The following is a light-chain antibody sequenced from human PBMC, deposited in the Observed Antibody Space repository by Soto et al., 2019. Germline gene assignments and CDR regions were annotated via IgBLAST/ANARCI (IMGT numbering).Light chain of an antibody. Sequence: DIVMTQSPLSLPVTPGEPASISCRSSQSLLHSNGYNYLDWYLQKPGQSPQLLIYLGSNRASGVPDRFSGSGSGPDFTLKISRVEAEDVGVYYCMQALQTLFGGGTKVEIK. CDR1: QSLLHSNGYNY. V-gene: IGKV2-28*01. CDR3: MQALQTL. CDR2: LGS. J-gene: IGKJ4*01.